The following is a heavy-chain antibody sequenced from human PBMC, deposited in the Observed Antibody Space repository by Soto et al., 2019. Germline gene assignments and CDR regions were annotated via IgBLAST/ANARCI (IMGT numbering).Heavy chain of an antibody. J-gene: IGHJ4*02. V-gene: IGHV1-46*03. CDR1: GYNFTSSY. CDR2: IDPSGGST. Sequence: GASVKVSCKASGYNFTSSYMHWVRQAPGQGLEWMGIIDPSGGSTSYAQKFQGRVSMTRDTSTSTVYMDLSSLRSEDTAVYYCARDLTGGPTYYDFWSGYSPVDYWGLGTLVTVSS. D-gene: IGHD3-3*01. CDR3: ARDLTGGPTYYDFWSGYSPVDY.